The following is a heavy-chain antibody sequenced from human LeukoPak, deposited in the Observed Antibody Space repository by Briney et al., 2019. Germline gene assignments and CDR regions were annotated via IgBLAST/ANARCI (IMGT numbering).Heavy chain of an antibody. CDR3: ARDRGYSYGYGFDY. CDR2: IYHSGST. J-gene: IGHJ4*02. V-gene: IGHV4-38-2*02. Sequence: SETLSLTCSVSGYSISSGYYWGWIRQPPGKGLEWIGSIYHSGSTYYNPSLRSRLKISVDTSKNQFSLKLSSVTAADTAVYYCARDRGYSYGYGFDYWGQGTLVTVSS. CDR1: GYSISSGYY. D-gene: IGHD5-18*01.